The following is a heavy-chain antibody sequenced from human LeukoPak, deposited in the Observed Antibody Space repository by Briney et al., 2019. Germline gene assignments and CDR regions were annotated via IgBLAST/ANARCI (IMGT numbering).Heavy chain of an antibody. J-gene: IGHJ4*02. V-gene: IGHV3-48*03. D-gene: IGHD1-26*01. CDR1: GFTFSSSA. Sequence: PGGSLRLSCAASGFTFSSSAMSWVRQAPGKGLEWVSYISSSGSTIYYADSVKGRFTISRDNAKNSLYLQMNSLRAEDTAVYYCARDPSGSYFDYWGQGTLVTVSS. CDR2: ISSSGSTI. CDR3: ARDPSGSYFDY.